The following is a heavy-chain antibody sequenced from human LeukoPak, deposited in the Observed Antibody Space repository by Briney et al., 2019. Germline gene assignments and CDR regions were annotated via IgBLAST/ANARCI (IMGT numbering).Heavy chain of an antibody. V-gene: IGHV4-39*01. CDR3: ARRPAYDSSGWPLDY. Sequence: SETLSLTCTVSGGSISSSSYYWGWLRQPPGKGLEWIGSIYYSGITYYNPSLRSGVTISVDTSKNQFSLKLSSVTAADTAVYYCARRPAYDSSGWPLDYWGQGTLVTVSS. J-gene: IGHJ4*02. CDR1: GGSISSSSYY. D-gene: IGHD3-22*01. CDR2: IYYSGIT.